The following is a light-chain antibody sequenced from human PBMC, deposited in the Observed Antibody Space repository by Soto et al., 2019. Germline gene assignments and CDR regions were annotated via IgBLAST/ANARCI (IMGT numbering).Light chain of an antibody. Sequence: ISCRSSQSLLHSNGDTYLEWYLQKPGQSPQLLIYLRSLRAAGVPDRFSGGGSGTDFTLKIRRVEAEDVGVYYCQQSYSFGPGTRGDIK. J-gene: IGKJ3*01. CDR3: QQSYS. CDR1: QSLLHSNGDTY. V-gene: IGKV2-28*01. CDR2: LRS.